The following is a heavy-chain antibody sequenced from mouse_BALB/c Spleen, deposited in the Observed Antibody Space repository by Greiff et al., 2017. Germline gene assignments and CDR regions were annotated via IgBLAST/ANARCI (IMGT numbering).Heavy chain of an antibody. V-gene: IGHV1S137*01. CDR2: ISTYYGDA. Sequence: QVQLQQSGAELVRPGVSVKISCKGSGYTFTDYAMHWVKQSHAKSLEWIGVISTYYGDASYNQKFKGKATMTVDKSSSTAYMELARLTSEDSAIYYCARSGDYGSSPYYFDYWGQGTTLTVSS. CDR3: ARSGDYGSSPYYFDY. J-gene: IGHJ2*01. D-gene: IGHD1-1*01. CDR1: GYTFTDYA.